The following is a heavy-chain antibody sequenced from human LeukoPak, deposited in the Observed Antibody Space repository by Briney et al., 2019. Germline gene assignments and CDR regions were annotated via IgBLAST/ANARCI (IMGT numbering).Heavy chain of an antibody. D-gene: IGHD6-19*01. CDR1: GFTFSDVW. J-gene: IGHJ4*02. V-gene: IGHV3-15*01. CDR3: TRGSSGWSYY. CDR2: IKSKIDGGTT. Sequence: GGSLRLSCAASGFTFSDVWVSWVRQAPGRGLEWIGRIKSKIDGGTTDYAAAVKGRFTISGDDSKNTVYLQMNSLKTEDTAVYYCTRGSSGWSYYWGQGTLVTVSS.